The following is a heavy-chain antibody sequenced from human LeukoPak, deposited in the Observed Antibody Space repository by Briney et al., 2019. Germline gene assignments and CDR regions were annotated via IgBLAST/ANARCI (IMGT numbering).Heavy chain of an antibody. Sequence: GASVKVSCKVSGYTLTELSMHWVRQAPGKGLEWMGGFDPEDGETIYAQKFQGRVTMTEDTSTDTAYMELSSLRSEDTAVYYCATAIAVAETYCFDYWGQGTLVTVSS. CDR1: GYTLTELS. J-gene: IGHJ4*02. D-gene: IGHD6-19*01. CDR2: FDPEDGET. V-gene: IGHV1-24*01. CDR3: ATAIAVAETYCFDY.